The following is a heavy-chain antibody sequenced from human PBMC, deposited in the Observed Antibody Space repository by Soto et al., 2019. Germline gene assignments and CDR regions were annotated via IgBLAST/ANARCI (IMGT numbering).Heavy chain of an antibody. CDR3: ARHTPAISISDH. Sequence: QLQLQESGPGLVKPSETLSLTCTVSGGSISSSSYSWGWIRQPPGKGLEWIGSIYYSGSTYYNPSINSRVTISVDTSKKQFSLKLRSVTAADTAVYYCARHTPAISISDHWGQGTLVTVS. CDR1: GGSISSSSYS. J-gene: IGHJ4*02. D-gene: IGHD2-15*01. V-gene: IGHV4-39*01. CDR2: IYYSGST.